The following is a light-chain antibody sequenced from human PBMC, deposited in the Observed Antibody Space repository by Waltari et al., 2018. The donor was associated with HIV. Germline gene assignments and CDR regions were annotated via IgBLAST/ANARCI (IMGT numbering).Light chain of an antibody. CDR1: SSDVGSYNL. CDR2: EVF. J-gene: IGLJ2*01. Sequence: QSALTQPASVSGSFGQSITISCTGSSSDVGSYNLVSWYQHHPGKAPKLILYEVFKRPSGVLNRFSGSKSGNTASLTVSGLQAEDEGHYYCCSYAGSRIPFGGGTKLTVL. CDR3: CSYAGSRIP. V-gene: IGLV2-23*02.